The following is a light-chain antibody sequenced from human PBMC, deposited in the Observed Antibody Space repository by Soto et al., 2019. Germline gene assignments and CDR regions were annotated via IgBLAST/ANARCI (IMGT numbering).Light chain of an antibody. V-gene: IGLV2-23*02. CDR3: CSYAGSSTYV. CDR2: EVT. CDR1: SSDVGTYHL. J-gene: IGLJ1*01. Sequence: QSVLTQPASVSGSPGQSITISCTGTSSDVGTYHLVSWYQHHPGKAPKFMIYEVTKRPSGVSDRFSGSKSGNTASLTISGLQAEDEADYYCCSYAGSSTYVFGTGTKLTVL.